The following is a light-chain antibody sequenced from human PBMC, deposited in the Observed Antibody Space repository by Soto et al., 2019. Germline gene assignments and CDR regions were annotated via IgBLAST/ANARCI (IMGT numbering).Light chain of an antibody. CDR3: SSYAGSNNFV. V-gene: IGLV2-8*01. CDR1: SSDIGASIY. J-gene: IGLJ1*01. CDR2: EVS. Sequence: QSVLTQPPSASGSPGQSVTISCTGTSSDIGASIYVSWYQQHPGKAPKLMISEVSRRPSGVPERFSGSKSGNTASLTVSGLQADDEAHYYCSSYAGSNNFVFGTGTKVTAL.